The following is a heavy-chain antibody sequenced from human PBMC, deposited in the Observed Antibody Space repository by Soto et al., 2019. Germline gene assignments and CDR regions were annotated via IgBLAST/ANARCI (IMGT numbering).Heavy chain of an antibody. CDR2: SYSGGST. CDR1: GFTVSSNY. J-gene: IGHJ3*02. Sequence: GGSLRLSCAASGFTVSSNYMSWVRQAPGKGLEWVSVSYSGGSTYYADSVKGRFTISRDNSKNTLYLQMNSLRAEDTAVYYCARAGRRNDAFDIWGQGTMVTVSS. CDR3: ARAGRRNDAFDI. V-gene: IGHV3-66*01.